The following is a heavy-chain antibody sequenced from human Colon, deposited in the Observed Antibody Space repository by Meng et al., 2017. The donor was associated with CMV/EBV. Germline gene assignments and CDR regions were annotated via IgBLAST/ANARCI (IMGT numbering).Heavy chain of an antibody. CDR3: ARSLSGSSWSS. V-gene: IGHV1-69*04. CDR2: IIPIVEKV. J-gene: IGHJ4*02. CDR1: GGTSSSYA. D-gene: IGHD6-13*01. Sequence: SVKVSCKASGGTSSSYAIHWVRQAPGQGLEWMGRIIPIVEKVDYAQKFQGRVTLSADKSTGTVYMELSSLTSEDTAMFYCARSLSGSSWSSWGQGTVVTVSS.